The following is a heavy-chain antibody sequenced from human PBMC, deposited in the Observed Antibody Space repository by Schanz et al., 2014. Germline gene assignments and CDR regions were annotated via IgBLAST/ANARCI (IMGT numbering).Heavy chain of an antibody. CDR1: GFTFSQYG. Sequence: QVFLAESGGGVVQPGRSLRLSCAASGFTFSQYGMHWVRQAPGKGPEWVALVWSDGNTKYYVDSVKGRFTISRDNSMNTLHLQMDGLRVEDTAVYYCARDAVALVPEYFMDVWGKGTPVTVSS. CDR2: VWSDGNTK. CDR3: ARDAVALVPEYFMDV. D-gene: IGHD2-15*01. J-gene: IGHJ6*03. V-gene: IGHV3-33*08.